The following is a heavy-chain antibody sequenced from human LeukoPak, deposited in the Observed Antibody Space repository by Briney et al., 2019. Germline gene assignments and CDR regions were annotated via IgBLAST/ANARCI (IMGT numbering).Heavy chain of an antibody. Sequence: GASVKVSCKASGYTFTDSYIHWVRQAPGQGLEWMGWINPNSGGTNYAQKFQGRVTMTREKSISTAYMEVRSLRSDDTAVHYCARGSTWNFDYWGQGTLVTVSS. J-gene: IGHJ4*02. V-gene: IGHV1-2*02. CDR1: GYTFTDSY. CDR3: ARGSTWNFDY. D-gene: IGHD1-1*01. CDR2: INPNSGGT.